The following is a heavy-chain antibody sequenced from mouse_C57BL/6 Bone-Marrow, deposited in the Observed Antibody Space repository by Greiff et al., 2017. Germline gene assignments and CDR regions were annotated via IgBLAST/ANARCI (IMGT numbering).Heavy chain of an antibody. CDR1: GFTFRSYG. J-gene: IGHJ4*01. D-gene: IGHD2-5*01. V-gene: IGHV5-6*01. CDR3: ARQDYSNPYYYAMDY. Sequence: EVKLMESGGDLVKPGGSLKLSCAASGFTFRSYGMSWVRQTPDKRLEWVATISSGGSYTYSPASVKGRFTISRDNAKNTLYLQMSSLKSEDTAMYYCARQDYSNPYYYAMDYWGQGTSVTVSS. CDR2: ISSGGSYT.